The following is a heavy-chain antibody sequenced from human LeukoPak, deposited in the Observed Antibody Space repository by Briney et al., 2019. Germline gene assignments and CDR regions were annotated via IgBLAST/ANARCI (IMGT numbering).Heavy chain of an antibody. J-gene: IGHJ5*02. Sequence: SETLSLTCAVYGGSFSGYYWSWIRQPPEKGLEWIGYIYYSGSTSYNPSLKSRVTISVDTSKNQFSLKLSSVTAADTAVYFCARDTGNWFDPWGQGTLVTVSS. CDR3: ARDTGNWFDP. CDR1: GGSFSGYY. D-gene: IGHD2-8*02. V-gene: IGHV4-59*01. CDR2: IYYSGST.